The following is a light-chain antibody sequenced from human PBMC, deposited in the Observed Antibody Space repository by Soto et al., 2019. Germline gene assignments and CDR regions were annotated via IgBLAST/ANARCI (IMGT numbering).Light chain of an antibody. CDR3: MQALQTWT. CDR2: LGS. J-gene: IGKJ1*01. Sequence: DIVMTQSPLSLPVTPGEPASISCRCSQSLLHSNGYNYLDWYLQKPGQSPQLLIYLGSNRASGVPDRFSGSGSGTDFTLKISRVEAEDVGIYYCMQALQTWTFGQGTKVDI. V-gene: IGKV2-28*01. CDR1: QSLLHSNGYNY.